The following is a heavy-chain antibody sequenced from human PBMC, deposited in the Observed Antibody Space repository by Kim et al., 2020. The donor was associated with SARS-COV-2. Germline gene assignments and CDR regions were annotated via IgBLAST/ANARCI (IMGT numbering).Heavy chain of an antibody. V-gene: IGHV5-51*01. CDR1: GYSFTSYW. CDR3: ARRSGKYYGSGSFFPDLDY. CDR2: IYPGDSDT. J-gene: IGHJ4*02. D-gene: IGHD3-10*01. Sequence: GESLKISCKGSGYSFTSYWIGWVRQMPGKGLEWMGIIYPGDSDTRYSPSFQGQVTISADKSISTAYLQWSSLKASDTAMYYCARRSGKYYGSGSFFPDLDYWGPGTLVTVSS.